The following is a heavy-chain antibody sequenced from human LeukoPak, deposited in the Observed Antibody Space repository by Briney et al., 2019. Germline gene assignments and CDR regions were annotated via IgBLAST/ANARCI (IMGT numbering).Heavy chain of an antibody. V-gene: IGHV4-59*11. CDR1: GGSITSHY. J-gene: IGHJ4*02. Sequence: IPSETLSLTCSVSGGSITSHYWSWIRQRPGKELEWIGHISYSGTTSYNPSLKSRVTISVGTSKNQFSLKLSSVTTADTAVYYCARGESAQDYWGQGTLVTVSS. CDR2: ISYSGTT. CDR3: ARGESAQDY. D-gene: IGHD3-3*01.